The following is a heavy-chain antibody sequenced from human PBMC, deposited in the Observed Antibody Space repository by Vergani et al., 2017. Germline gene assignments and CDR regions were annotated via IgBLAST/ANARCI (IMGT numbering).Heavy chain of an antibody. CDR3: ARGLWDCTHIRCSPPSY. D-gene: IGHD2-8*01. CDR1: GFTFSDYY. V-gene: IGHV3-21*02. CDR2: ISGSSSYV. Sequence: EVQLLESGGGLGQPGGSLRLSCAASGFTFSDYYMSWVRQAPGKGLEWVSSISGSSSYVFYRDSVEGRFTITRDNAKKSVYLQMNSLRAEDTAMYFCARGLWDCTHIRCSPPSYWGQGTQVTVSS. J-gene: IGHJ4*02.